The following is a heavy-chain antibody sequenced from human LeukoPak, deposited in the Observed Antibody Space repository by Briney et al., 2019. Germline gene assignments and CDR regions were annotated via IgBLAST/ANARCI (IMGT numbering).Heavy chain of an antibody. CDR3: ASRSSSGYSYGYREDY. V-gene: IGHV4-39*01. CDR1: GGSISNSSNY. J-gene: IGHJ4*02. CDR2: IYYSGST. Sequence: PSETLSLTCTVSGGSISNSSNYWGWIRQPPGKGLEWIGSIYYSGSTYYNPSLKSRVTISVDTSKNQFSLKLSSVSAADTAVYYCASRSSSGYSYGYREDYWGQGTLVTVSS. D-gene: IGHD5-18*01.